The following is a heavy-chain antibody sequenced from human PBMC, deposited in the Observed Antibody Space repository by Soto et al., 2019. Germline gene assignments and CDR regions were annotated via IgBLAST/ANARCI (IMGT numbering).Heavy chain of an antibody. CDR1: EYTFNNYY. J-gene: IGHJ4*02. V-gene: IGHV1-46*02. D-gene: IGHD6-19*01. CDR2: INPSGGST. CDR3: AREWVSSGMNDH. Sequence: QVQLVQSGTEVKKPGASVKVSCKASEYTFNNYYIHWVRQAPGQGLEWMGVINPSGGSTNYAQKLQGRVTVTRDTSTSTVHMELTSLRSEDTGVYFCAREWVSSGMNDHWGQGTLVTVSS.